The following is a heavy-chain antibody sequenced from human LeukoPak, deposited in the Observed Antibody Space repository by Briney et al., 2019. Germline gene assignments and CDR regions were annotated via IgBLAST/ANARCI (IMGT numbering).Heavy chain of an antibody. D-gene: IGHD2-15*01. V-gene: IGHV3-48*03. CDR3: AREGGWTFDY. J-gene: IGHJ4*02. CDR1: GFTFRSYE. CDR2: ISSSGSTI. Sequence: PGGSLRLSCAASGFTFRSYEMNWVRQAPGKGLEWVSYISSSGSTINYVDSVKGRFTISRDNAKNPLYLQMNSLRAEDTAVYYCAREGGWTFDYWGQGTLVTVSS.